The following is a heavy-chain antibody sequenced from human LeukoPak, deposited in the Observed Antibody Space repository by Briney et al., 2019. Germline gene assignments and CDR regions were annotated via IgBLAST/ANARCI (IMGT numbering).Heavy chain of an antibody. J-gene: IGHJ4*02. D-gene: IGHD6-13*01. V-gene: IGHV4-34*01. CDR3: ARSIAAAGIFDY. Sequence: PSETLSLTCAVYGGSFSGYYWSWIRQPPGKGLEWIGEINHSGSTNYNPSLKSRVTISVDTSKNQFSLKLSSVTAADTAVYYCARSIAAAGIFDYWGQGTLVTVSS. CDR2: INHSGST. CDR1: GGSFSGYY.